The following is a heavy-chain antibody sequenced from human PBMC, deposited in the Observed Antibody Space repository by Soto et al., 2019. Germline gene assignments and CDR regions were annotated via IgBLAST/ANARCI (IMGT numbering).Heavy chain of an antibody. CDR1: GFSFNNFA. J-gene: IGHJ5*02. V-gene: IGHV3-23*01. CDR3: AKDSGNTSSWNCLDA. Sequence: EVQLLGSGGDLVPPGGSLRLSCAASGFSFNNFAMRWVRQAPGKGLEWVSAISGSGDSAYYADSVKGRFTISRDNSKNTLSLQMSSLRGEDTAVYYCAKDSGNTSSWNCLDAGGQGTLVTVSS. CDR2: ISGSGDSA. D-gene: IGHD6-13*01.